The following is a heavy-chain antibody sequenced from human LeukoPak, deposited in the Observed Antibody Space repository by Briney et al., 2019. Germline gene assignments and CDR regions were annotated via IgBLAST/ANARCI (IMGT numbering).Heavy chain of an antibody. Sequence: PGGSLRLSCAASGFTFSSYSMNWVRQAPGKGLEWVSYISSSSSTIYYADSVKGRFTISRDNAKNSLYLQMNSLRAEDTAVNYCARDTRYSSRRPIWGQGTMVTVSS. CDR3: ARDTRYSSRRPI. J-gene: IGHJ3*02. V-gene: IGHV3-48*01. CDR1: GFTFSSYS. CDR2: ISSSSSTI. D-gene: IGHD6-13*01.